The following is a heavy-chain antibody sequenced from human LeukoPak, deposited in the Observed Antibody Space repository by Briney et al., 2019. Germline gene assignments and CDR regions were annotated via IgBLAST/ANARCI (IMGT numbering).Heavy chain of an antibody. CDR1: GFTFSTYA. V-gene: IGHV3-23*01. D-gene: IGHD2-15*01. Sequence: GGSPRLSCAASGFTFSTYAMSWVRQAPGKGLEWVSGISGSGVSTYYADSMKGRFTISRDNAKNSLYLQMNSLRAEDTAVYYCARDFGYCSGGSCHYFDYWGQGTLVTVSS. J-gene: IGHJ4*02. CDR2: ISGSGVST. CDR3: ARDFGYCSGGSCHYFDY.